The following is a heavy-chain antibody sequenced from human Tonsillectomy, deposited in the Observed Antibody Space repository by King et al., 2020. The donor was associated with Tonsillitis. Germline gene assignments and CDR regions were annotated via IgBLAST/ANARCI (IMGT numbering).Heavy chain of an antibody. Sequence: VQLQESGPGLVKPSETLSLTCAVSGDSIRNTCWGWVRQPPGKGLEGIGYLCNSGTTNYNSSLKSRITMSLDTSKNQFSLKLNSVTAADTAVYYCARDNRGSLDYWGQGALVTVSS. V-gene: IGHV4-59*01. D-gene: IGHD7-27*01. CDR2: LCNSGTT. CDR1: GDSIRNTC. CDR3: ARDNRGSLDY. J-gene: IGHJ4*02.